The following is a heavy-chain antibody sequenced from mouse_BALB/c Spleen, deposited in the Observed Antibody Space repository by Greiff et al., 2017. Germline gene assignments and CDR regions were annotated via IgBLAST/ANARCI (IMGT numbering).Heavy chain of an antibody. V-gene: IGHV1-9*01. D-gene: IGHD1-1*01. CDR1: GYTFSSYW. CDR2: ILPGSGST. CDR3: ARGGNYGSSYTYFDV. J-gene: IGHJ1*01. Sequence: QVQLQQSGAELMKPGASVKISCKATGYTFSSYWIEWVKQRPGHGLEWIGEILPGSGSTNYNEKFKGKATFTADTSSNTAYMQLSSLTSEDSAVYYCARGGNYGSSYTYFDVWGAGTTVTVSS.